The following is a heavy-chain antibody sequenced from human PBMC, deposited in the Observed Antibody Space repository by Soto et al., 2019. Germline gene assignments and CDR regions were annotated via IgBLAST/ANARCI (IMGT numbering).Heavy chain of an antibody. V-gene: IGHV4-30-4*01. CDR1: GGSISSGDYY. CDR2: IYYSGST. J-gene: IGHJ4*02. D-gene: IGHD5-12*01. CDR3: ARNGYSGYTDY. Sequence: SETLSLTCTVSGGSISSGDYYWSWIRQPPGKGLEWIGYIYYSGSTYYNPSLKSRVTISVDTSKNQFSLKLSSVTAADTAAYYCARNGYSGYTDYWGQGTLVTVSS.